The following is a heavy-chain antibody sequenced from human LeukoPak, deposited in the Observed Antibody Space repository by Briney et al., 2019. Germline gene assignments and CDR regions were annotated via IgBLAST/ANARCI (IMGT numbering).Heavy chain of an antibody. CDR3: ARAETTVVVTAIPKRKDAEYFQH. CDR1: GYTFTGYY. Sequence: ASVKVSCKASGYTFTGYYMHWVRQAPGQGPEWMGIINPSGGSTGYSQKFQGRVTMTRDTSTRTVYMELSSLTSEDTAVYYCARAETTVVVTAIPKRKDAEYFQHWGQGTLVTVSS. D-gene: IGHD2-21*02. V-gene: IGHV1-46*01. J-gene: IGHJ1*01. CDR2: INPSGGST.